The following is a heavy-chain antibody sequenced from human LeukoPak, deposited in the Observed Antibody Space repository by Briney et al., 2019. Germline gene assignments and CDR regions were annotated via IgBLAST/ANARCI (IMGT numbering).Heavy chain of an antibody. Sequence: SQTLSLTCDISGDSVSSDSSAWNWFRQSPSRGLEWLGRTYYRSTWYYDYAVSVKGRITINPDTSKNQFSLQLNSVTPEDTAVYYCARGGHFEYWGQGTLATVSS. V-gene: IGHV6-1*01. J-gene: IGHJ4*02. CDR2: TYYRSTWYY. CDR3: ARGGHFEY. CDR1: GDSVSSDSSA. D-gene: IGHD6-25*01.